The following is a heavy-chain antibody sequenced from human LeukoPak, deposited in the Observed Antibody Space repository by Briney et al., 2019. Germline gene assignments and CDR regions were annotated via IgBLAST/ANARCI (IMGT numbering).Heavy chain of an antibody. V-gene: IGHV3-23*01. CDR3: AKGGSWVGATYYYYYYMDV. CDR2: ISGSGGST. J-gene: IGHJ6*03. CDR1: GFTFSSYA. Sequence: GGSLRLSCAASGFTFSSYAMSWVRQAPGKGLEWVSAISGSGGSTYYADSVRGRFTISRDNSKNTLYLQMNSLRAEDTAVYYCAKGGSWVGATYYYYYYMDVWGKGTTVTVSS. D-gene: IGHD1-26*01.